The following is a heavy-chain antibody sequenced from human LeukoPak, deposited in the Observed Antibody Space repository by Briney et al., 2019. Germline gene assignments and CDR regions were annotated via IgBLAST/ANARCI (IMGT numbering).Heavy chain of an antibody. V-gene: IGHV4-30-4*02. J-gene: IGHJ2*01. CDR3: ARDPRLIRDWYFDL. D-gene: IGHD2-8*01. Sequence: SETLSLTCTVSGGSISSGDYYWSWIRQPPGKGLEWIGYIYYSGSTYYNPSLKSRVTISVDTSKNQFSLKLSSVTAADTAVYYCARDPRLIRDWYFDLWGRGTLVTVSS. CDR2: IYYSGST. CDR1: GGSISSGDYY.